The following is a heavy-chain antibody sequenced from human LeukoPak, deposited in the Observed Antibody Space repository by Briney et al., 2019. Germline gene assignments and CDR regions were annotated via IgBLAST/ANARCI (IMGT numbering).Heavy chain of an antibody. V-gene: IGHV4-39*01. CDR3: ARQYGSGSAYTPVVDL. CDR1: GGSISSHYY. CDR2: IYYSGST. Sequence: SETLSLTCTVSGGSISSHYYWIWFRQPPGKGLEWIGSIYYSGSTYYNPSLKSRVTISLDTSKNQFSLKLTSLTAAETAVYYCARQYGSGSAYTPVVDLWGQGTLVTVSS. J-gene: IGHJ4*02. D-gene: IGHD3-10*01.